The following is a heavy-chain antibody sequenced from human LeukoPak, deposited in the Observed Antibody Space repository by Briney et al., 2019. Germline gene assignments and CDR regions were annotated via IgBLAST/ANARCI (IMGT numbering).Heavy chain of an antibody. CDR1: GGSVXSASYY. CDR2: IYASGNT. Sequence: TLXLTXTVXGGSVXSASYYWTWIRQPPGKGLEWIGYIYASGNTNYNPSLKSRVTISVDTSKNQFSLKLSSVTAADTAVYYCARDPPVAGTSWGQGTLVTVSS. CDR3: ARDPPVAGTS. D-gene: IGHD6-19*01. J-gene: IGHJ4*02. V-gene: IGHV4-61*01.